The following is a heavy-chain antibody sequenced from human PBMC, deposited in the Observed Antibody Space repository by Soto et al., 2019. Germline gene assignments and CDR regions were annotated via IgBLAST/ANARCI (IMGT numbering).Heavy chain of an antibody. CDR3: AAGLYFFDY. J-gene: IGHJ4*02. CDR2: ISSDGSNK. CDR1: GFSFTNYG. Sequence: QVQLVGSGGGVVQPGRSLTLSCAASGFSFTNYGMHWVRQAPGKGLDWVALISSDGSNKYYPDSVKGRFTISRDNSKNTLYLQMNSLRSEDTAVYYCAAGLYFFDYCGQGTLVAVSS. V-gene: IGHV3-30*03. D-gene: IGHD6-13*01.